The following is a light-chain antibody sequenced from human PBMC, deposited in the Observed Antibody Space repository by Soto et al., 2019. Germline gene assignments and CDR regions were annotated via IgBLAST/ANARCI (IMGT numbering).Light chain of an antibody. J-gene: IGLJ2*01. CDR1: SSDVGGYNF. CDR2: EVT. CDR3: CSYAGSDTFT. V-gene: IGLV2-14*03. Sequence: QSALTQTASVSGSPGQSITISCTGTSSDVGGYNFVSWYQQHPGKAPKLIIHEVTNRPSGVSTRFSGSKSGNTASLTISGLQAEDEAVYYCCSYAGSDTFTFGGGTKLTVL.